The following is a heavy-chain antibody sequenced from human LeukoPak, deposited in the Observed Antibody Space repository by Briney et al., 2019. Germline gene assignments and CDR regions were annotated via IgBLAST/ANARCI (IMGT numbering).Heavy chain of an antibody. D-gene: IGHD6-13*01. CDR3: AREQQLVRGWFDP. CDR1: GGTFSSYA. Sequence: SVTVSCKASGGTFSSYAISWVRQAPGQGLEWMGGIIPIFGTANYAQKFQGRVTITADESTSTAYMELSSLRSEDTAVYYCAREQQLVRGWFDPWGQGTLVTVSS. V-gene: IGHV1-69*01. CDR2: IIPIFGTA. J-gene: IGHJ5*02.